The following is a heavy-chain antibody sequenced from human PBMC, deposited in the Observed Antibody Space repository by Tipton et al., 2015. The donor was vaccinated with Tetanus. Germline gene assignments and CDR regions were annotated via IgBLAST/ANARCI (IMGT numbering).Heavy chain of an antibody. Sequence: TLSLTCTVSGGSINNYFWSWIRQPPGKGLEWIGYIYYSGSANYNPSLKSRVTISVDTSKNQFSLKLSSVTAADTAVYYCARGPIVYSSSLSGFDPWGQGTLVTVSS. CDR1: GGSINNYF. CDR3: ARGPIVYSSSLSGFDP. D-gene: IGHD6-13*01. CDR2: IYYSGSA. J-gene: IGHJ5*02. V-gene: IGHV4-59*01.